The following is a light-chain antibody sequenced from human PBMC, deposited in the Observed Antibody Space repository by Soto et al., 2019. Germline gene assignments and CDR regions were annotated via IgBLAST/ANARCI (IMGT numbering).Light chain of an antibody. V-gene: IGKV3-15*01. CDR3: QQYHNWPPQYT. CDR2: GAS. J-gene: IGKJ2*01. Sequence: EIVMTQSPATLSVSPGERATVSCRASQTINSNLAWYQQKPGQAPRLLIHGASTRATGVPARFSGSGSGTEFTLTISSVQSEDFAVYYCQQYHNWPPQYTFGQGTKLQI. CDR1: QTINSN.